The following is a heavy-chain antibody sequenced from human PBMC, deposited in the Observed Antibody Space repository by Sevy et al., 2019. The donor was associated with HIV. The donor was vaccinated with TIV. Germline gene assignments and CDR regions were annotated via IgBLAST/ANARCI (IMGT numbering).Heavy chain of an antibody. CDR1: GFTVSSNY. J-gene: IGHJ5*02. Sequence: GGYLRLSCAASGFTVSSNYMSWVRQAPGKGLEWVSVIYSGGSTYYADSVKGRFTISRDNSKNTLYLQMNSMRAVDTAVYYCARDRWGGLDPWGQGTLVTVSS. V-gene: IGHV3-53*01. D-gene: IGHD3-16*01. CDR3: ARDRWGGLDP. CDR2: IYSGGST.